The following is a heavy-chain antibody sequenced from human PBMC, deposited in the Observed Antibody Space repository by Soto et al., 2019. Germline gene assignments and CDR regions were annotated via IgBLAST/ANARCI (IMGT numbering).Heavy chain of an antibody. CDR3: AARLYGEYGSDY. CDR2: ISAYNGNT. D-gene: IGHD4-17*01. V-gene: IGHV1-18*01. J-gene: IGHJ4*02. Sequence: ASVRVSCKASGYAFTSYGISWLLQAPGQGLEWMGWISAYNGNTKYAQKLQGRVTITTDTSASTAYMELSSLRSDDTAVYYCAARLYGEYGSDYWGQGTLVTVSS. CDR1: GYAFTSYG.